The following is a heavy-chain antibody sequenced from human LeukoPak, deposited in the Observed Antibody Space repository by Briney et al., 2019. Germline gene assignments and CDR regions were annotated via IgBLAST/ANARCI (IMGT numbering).Heavy chain of an antibody. CDR2: INPSGGST. V-gene: IGHV1-46*01. CDR3: ARDTAMVSGPYYYMDV. D-gene: IGHD5-18*01. Sequence: ASVKVSCMASGYTFTSYYMHWVRQAPGQGLEWMGIINPSGGSTSYAQKFQGRVTMTRDTSTSTVYMELSSLRSEDTAVYYCARDTAMVSGPYYYMDVWGKGTTVTVSS. CDR1: GYTFTSYY. J-gene: IGHJ6*03.